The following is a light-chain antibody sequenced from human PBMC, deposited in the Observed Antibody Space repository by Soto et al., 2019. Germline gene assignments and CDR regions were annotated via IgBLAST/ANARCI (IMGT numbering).Light chain of an antibody. CDR3: QQRSNWPRT. V-gene: IGKV3-11*01. Sequence: EIVLTQSPATLSLSPGERATLSCSASQSVSSYLAWYQQKSGQAPRLLIYDASSRATGIPARFSGSGSGTDFTLTISSLEPEDFAIYYCQQRSNWPRTFGQGTKLEIK. J-gene: IGKJ2*01. CDR2: DAS. CDR1: QSVSSY.